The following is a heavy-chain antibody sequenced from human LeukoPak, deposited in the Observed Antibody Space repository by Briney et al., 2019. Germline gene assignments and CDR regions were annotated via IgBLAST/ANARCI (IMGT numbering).Heavy chain of an antibody. V-gene: IGHV3-7*01. Sequence: GGSLRLSCAASGFTFSSYWMSWVRQAPGKGLEWVANIKQDGSEKYYVDSVKGRFTISRDNAKNSLYLQMNSLRAEDTAVYYCARDMGLSHYDSSDYYSHAFDSWGQGTMVTVSS. CDR2: IKQDGSEK. J-gene: IGHJ3*02. D-gene: IGHD3-22*01. CDR3: ARDMGLSHYDSSDYYSHAFDS. CDR1: GFTFSSYW.